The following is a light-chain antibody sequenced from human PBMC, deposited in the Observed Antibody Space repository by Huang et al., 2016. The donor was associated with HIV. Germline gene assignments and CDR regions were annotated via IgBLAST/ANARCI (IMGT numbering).Light chain of an antibody. CDR3: LQDFTYPRT. V-gene: IGKV1-6*02. Sequence: AIQLTQSPSSLSASVGDRVTITCRASQDITNDLGWYQQKPGKAPKLQISAASTLRSGVPSRFSGSGSGTDFTLTISSLQPEDFATYFCLQDFTYPRTFGQGTRVEI. J-gene: IGKJ1*01. CDR1: QDITND. CDR2: AAS.